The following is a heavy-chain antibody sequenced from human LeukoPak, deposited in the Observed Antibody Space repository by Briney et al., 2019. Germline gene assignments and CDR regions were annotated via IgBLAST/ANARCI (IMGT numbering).Heavy chain of an antibody. Sequence: GGSLRLSCAASGFSFSSYAMSWVRLAPGRGLEWVSLISSGGGSTYYGDSVKGRFTISRDNSRNTLHLQMGSLSAEDTAVYYCARDLGGSGNYYWSAFDIWGQGTMVTVSS. CDR3: ARDLGGSGNYYWSAFDI. V-gene: IGHV3-23*01. D-gene: IGHD3-10*01. CDR2: ISSGGGST. CDR1: GFSFSSYA. J-gene: IGHJ3*02.